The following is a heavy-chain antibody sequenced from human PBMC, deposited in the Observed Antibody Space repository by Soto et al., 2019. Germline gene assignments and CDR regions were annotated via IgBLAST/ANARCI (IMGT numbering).Heavy chain of an antibody. CDR2: IFSGST. Sequence: SETLSLTCTVSGGSISRRSSYWAWIRQPPGKALEWVGTIFSGSTYHNPSLKSRVTMSVDTSKNQFSLKLTSVVAADTGTYYCATTRGIAVGGSFDYWGQGTLVTVS. D-gene: IGHD6-13*01. CDR1: GGSISRRSSY. V-gene: IGHV4-39*01. J-gene: IGHJ4*02. CDR3: ATTRGIAVGGSFDY.